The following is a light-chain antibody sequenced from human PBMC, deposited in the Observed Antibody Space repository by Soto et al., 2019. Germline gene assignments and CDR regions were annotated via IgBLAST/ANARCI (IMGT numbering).Light chain of an antibody. CDR1: NSDVGSHNF. CDR2: EAS. J-gene: IGLJ3*02. CDR3: CSLTNGATWV. Sequence: QSALTQPASVSGSPGQSITISCTGTNSDVGSHNFVSWYQQYPGKAPKLLIYEASKRPSGLSNRFSGSKSGNTASLTSSGLQAEDEADYYCCSLTNGATWVFGGGTKVTGL. V-gene: IGLV2-23*01.